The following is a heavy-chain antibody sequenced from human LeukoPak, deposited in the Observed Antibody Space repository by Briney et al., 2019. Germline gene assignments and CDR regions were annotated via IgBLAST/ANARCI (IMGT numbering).Heavy chain of an antibody. CDR3: ARADILTGYFMDV. J-gene: IGHJ6*03. CDR1: GFTFISYE. Sequence: GGSLRLPCAASGFTFISYEMHWVRQAPGKGLEWVSYISSSGSTIYYADSVRGRFTVSRDNAKNSLYLQVNSLRAEDTAVYYCARADILTGYFMDVWGKGTTVTVSS. D-gene: IGHD3-9*01. V-gene: IGHV3-48*03. CDR2: ISSSGSTI.